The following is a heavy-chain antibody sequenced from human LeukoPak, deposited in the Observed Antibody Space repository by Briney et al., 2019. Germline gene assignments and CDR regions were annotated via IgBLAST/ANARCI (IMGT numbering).Heavy chain of an antibody. CDR3: ARVQYQVLYRGHFDC. CDR2: IYTSGST. J-gene: IGHJ4*02. Sequence: PSETLSLTCTVSGGSISSYYWSWIRQPAGKGLEWIGRIYTSGSTNYNPSLKSRVTMSVDTSKNRFSLKLSSVTAADTAVYYCARVQYQVLYRGHFDCWGQGTLVTVSP. V-gene: IGHV4-4*07. CDR1: GGSISSYY. D-gene: IGHD2-2*02.